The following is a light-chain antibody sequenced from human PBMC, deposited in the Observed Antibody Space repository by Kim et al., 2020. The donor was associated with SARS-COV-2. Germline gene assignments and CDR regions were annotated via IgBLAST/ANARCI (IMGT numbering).Light chain of an antibody. J-gene: IGKJ3*01. Sequence: DIQMTQSPSSLSASVGDRVTITCRTSQSISSHLNWYHQKPGRAPKLLISAASTLQGGVPSRFSGSGSKTDFTLTISSLQPEDFATYFCQQSYISPFTFGPGTKVDIK. CDR2: AAS. V-gene: IGKV1-39*01. CDR3: QQSYISPFT. CDR1: QSISSH.